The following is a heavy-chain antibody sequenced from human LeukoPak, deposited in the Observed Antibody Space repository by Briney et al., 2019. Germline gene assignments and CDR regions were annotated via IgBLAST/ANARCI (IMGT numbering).Heavy chain of an antibody. D-gene: IGHD2-2*03. CDR3: ARDYTGYNWFDP. V-gene: IGHV4-4*07. J-gene: IGHJ5*02. Sequence: PSETLSLTCTVSGDSISGNYWNWIRRPAGKGLEWIGRIHSSGTTNYNPSLKSRITMSIEKSQNQFSLKLSSVTAADTAVYYCARDYTGYNWFDPWARETWSPSPQ. CDR2: IHSSGTT. CDR1: GDSISGNY.